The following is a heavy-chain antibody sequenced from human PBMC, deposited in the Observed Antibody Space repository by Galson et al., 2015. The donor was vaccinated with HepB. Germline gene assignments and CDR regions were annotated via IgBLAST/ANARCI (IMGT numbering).Heavy chain of an antibody. Sequence: SVKVSCKASGGTFSSYAISWVRQAPGQGLEWMGRIIPILGIANYAQKFQGRVTITADKSTSTAYMELSSLRSEDTAVYYCARSYCTNGVCYIFDYWGQGTLVTVSS. V-gene: IGHV1-69*10. CDR3: ARSYCTNGVCYIFDY. CDR1: GGTFSSYA. CDR2: IIPILGIA. J-gene: IGHJ4*02. D-gene: IGHD2-8*01.